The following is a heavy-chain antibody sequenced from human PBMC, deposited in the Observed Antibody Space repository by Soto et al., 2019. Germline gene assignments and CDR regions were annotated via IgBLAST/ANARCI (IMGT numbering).Heavy chain of an antibody. Sequence: PGGSLRLSCAASGFTFSRYGMHWVRQAPGKGLEWVAVISYDGSNKYYADSVKGRFTISRDNSKNTLYLQMNSLRAEDTAVYYCAKDMDTAMAINYFDYWGQGTLVTVSS. V-gene: IGHV3-30*18. J-gene: IGHJ4*02. CDR2: ISYDGSNK. D-gene: IGHD5-18*01. CDR3: AKDMDTAMAINYFDY. CDR1: GFTFSRYG.